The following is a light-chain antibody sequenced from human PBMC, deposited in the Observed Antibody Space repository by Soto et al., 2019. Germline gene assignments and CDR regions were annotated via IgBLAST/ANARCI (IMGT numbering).Light chain of an antibody. V-gene: IGKV4-1*01. CDR1: QSVLYSSNNKNY. CDR3: QQYESTHPT. CDR2: WAS. Sequence: DIVMTQSPDSLAVSLGERATINCKSSQSVLYSSNNKNYLAWYQQRPGQPPKLLIYWASTRESGVPDRFSGSGSGTDFTLTITSLQAEDVAVYYCQQYESTHPTFCQGTKLEIK. J-gene: IGKJ2*01.